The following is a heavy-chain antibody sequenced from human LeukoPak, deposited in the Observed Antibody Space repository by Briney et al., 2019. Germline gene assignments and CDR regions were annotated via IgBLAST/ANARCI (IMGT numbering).Heavy chain of an antibody. CDR1: GITFSSYA. CDR2: ISGSGGST. J-gene: IGHJ4*02. Sequence: GGSLRLSCAASGITFSSYAMSWVRQAPGKGLEWASAISGSGGSTYYADSVKGRFTISRDNSKNTLYLQMNSLRAEDTAVYYCAKDPHYYGSGSFDYWGQGTLVTVSS. D-gene: IGHD3-10*01. V-gene: IGHV3-23*01. CDR3: AKDPHYYGSGSFDY.